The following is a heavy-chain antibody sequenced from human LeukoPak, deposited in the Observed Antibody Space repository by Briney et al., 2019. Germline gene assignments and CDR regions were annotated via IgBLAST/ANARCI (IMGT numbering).Heavy chain of an antibody. CDR2: IYYSGST. Sequence: SETLSLTCTVSGGSISSSSYYWGWIRQPPGKGLEWIGSIYYSGSTYYNPSLKSRVTISVDTSKNQFSLKLSSVTAADTAIYYCARLIANRPNTQLLWGGDSYYMDVWGKGTTVTVSS. CDR3: ARLIANRPNTQLLWGGDSYYMDV. D-gene: IGHD2-2*01. V-gene: IGHV4-39*01. CDR1: GGSISSSSYY. J-gene: IGHJ6*03.